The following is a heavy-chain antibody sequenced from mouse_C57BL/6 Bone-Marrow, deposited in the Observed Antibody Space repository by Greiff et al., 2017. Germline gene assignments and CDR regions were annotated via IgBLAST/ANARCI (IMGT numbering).Heavy chain of an antibody. CDR1: GFTFSDYY. CDR2: ISTGGGST. CDR3: ARERATVVARGYYAMDY. D-gene: IGHD1-1*01. J-gene: IGHJ4*01. V-gene: IGHV5-12*01. Sequence: EVQGVESGGGLVQPGGSLKLSCAASGFTFSDYYMYWVRQTPEKRLEWVAYISTGGGSTYYPDTVKGRFTISRDNAKNTLYLQMSRLKSEDTAMYYCARERATVVARGYYAMDYWGQGTSVTVSS.